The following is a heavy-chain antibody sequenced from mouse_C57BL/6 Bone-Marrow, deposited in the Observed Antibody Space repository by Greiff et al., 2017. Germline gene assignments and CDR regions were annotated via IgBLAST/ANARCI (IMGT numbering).Heavy chain of an antibody. CDR1: GFSFNTYA. CDR3: VGHRGSREGYFDV. Sequence: EVQVVESGGGLVQPKGSLKLSCAASGFSFNTYAMNWVRQAPGKGLEWVARIRSKSNYYATYYADSVKDRFTISRDDSESMLYLQMNNLKTEETAMYYCVGHRGSREGYFDVWGTGTTVTVSS. D-gene: IGHD1-1*01. CDR2: IRSKSNYYAT. J-gene: IGHJ1*03. V-gene: IGHV10-1*01.